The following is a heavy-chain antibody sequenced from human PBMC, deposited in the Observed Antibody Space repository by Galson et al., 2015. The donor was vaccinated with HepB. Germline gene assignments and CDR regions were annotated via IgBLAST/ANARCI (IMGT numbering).Heavy chain of an antibody. J-gene: IGHJ4*02. CDR1: GFTFSSYG. D-gene: IGHD6-13*01. CDR3: AKDGSSSSWYLNFDY. Sequence: SLRLSCAASGFTFSSYGMRWVRQAPGKGLEWVAFIRYDGSNKYYADSVKGRFTISRDNSKNTLYLQMNSLRAEDTAVYYCAKDGSSSSWYLNFDYWGQGTLDTVSS. V-gene: IGHV3-30*02. CDR2: IRYDGSNK.